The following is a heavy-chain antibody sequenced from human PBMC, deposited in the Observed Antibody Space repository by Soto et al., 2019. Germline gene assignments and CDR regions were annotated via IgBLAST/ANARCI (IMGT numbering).Heavy chain of an antibody. CDR3: ARVDYFDSSGYYGY. CDR2: ISGYNGNT. V-gene: IGHV1-18*04. J-gene: IGHJ4*02. CDR1: GYTFTIYG. D-gene: IGHD3-22*01. Sequence: QVQLVQSGAEVKNPGASVKVSCKASGYTFTIYGISWVRQAPGQGLEWRGLISGYNGNTDYAQNLQDRATLTTDESTSSVYIELRSLRSDDTAVYYWARVDYFDSSGYYGYWGQGTLITVSS.